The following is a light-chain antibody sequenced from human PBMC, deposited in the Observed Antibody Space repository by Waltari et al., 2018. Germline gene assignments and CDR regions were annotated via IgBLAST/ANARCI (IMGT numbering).Light chain of an antibody. CDR3: QKYDSFPAT. CDR1: QSVGKY. CDR2: HAS. J-gene: IGKJ1*01. Sequence: EIVLTQSPATLALSPGERATLSCRASQSVGKYLAWYQQKPGKAPRLLLYHASNRATGIPDRSSGSRSGTDFTLTISRLGPEDIAIYFCQKYDSFPATFGQGTKVELK. V-gene: IGKV3D-20*02.